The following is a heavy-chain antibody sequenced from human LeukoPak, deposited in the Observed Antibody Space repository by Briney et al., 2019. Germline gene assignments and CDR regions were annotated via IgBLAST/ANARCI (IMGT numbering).Heavy chain of an antibody. CDR3: AKEGWLRLNPYYYYYMDV. D-gene: IGHD5-12*01. J-gene: IGHJ6*03. V-gene: IGHV3-23*01. CDR1: GFTFSSYA. Sequence: PGGSLRLSCAASGFTFSSYAMSWVRQAPGKGLEWVSAISGSGGSTYYADSVKGRFTISRDNSKNTLYLQMNSLRAEDTAVYYCAKEGWLRLNPYYYYYMDVWGKGTLLTVSS. CDR2: ISGSGGST.